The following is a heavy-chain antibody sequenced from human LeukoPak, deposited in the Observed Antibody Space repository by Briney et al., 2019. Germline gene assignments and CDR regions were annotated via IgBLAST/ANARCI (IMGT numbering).Heavy chain of an antibody. CDR1: GFIFSSYA. J-gene: IGHJ4*02. CDR2: ISDSGDST. CDR3: ARGSHYYGSGSYYSGFDY. V-gene: IGHV3-23*01. Sequence: GGTLRLSCEVSGFIFSSYAMSWVRQAPGQGLEWVSLISDSGDSTYYADSVKGRFTISRDNSKNTLYLQMNSLRAEDTAVYYCARGSHYYGSGSYYSGFDYWGQGTLVTVSS. D-gene: IGHD3-10*01.